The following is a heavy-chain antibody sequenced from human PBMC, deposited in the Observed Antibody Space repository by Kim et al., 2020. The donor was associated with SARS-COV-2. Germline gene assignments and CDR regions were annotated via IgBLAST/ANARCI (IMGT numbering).Heavy chain of an antibody. CDR2: TSSNGVSK. D-gene: IGHD3-10*01. J-gene: IGHJ4*02. Sequence: GGSLRLSCSASGFIFSNYAMYWVRQAPGKGLEYVSGTSSNGVSKNYADSVKGRFSISRDNSKNTLYLQMSSLRVEDTAVYYCAKLSLLWVGEISDYWGQGTLVTVSS. V-gene: IGHV3-64D*09. CDR3: AKLSLLWVGEISDY. CDR1: GFIFSNYA.